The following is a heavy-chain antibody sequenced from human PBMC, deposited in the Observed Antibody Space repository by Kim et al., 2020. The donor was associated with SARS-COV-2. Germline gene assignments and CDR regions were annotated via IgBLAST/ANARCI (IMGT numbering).Heavy chain of an antibody. J-gene: IGHJ4*02. CDR2: INPSGGST. V-gene: IGHV1-46*01. Sequence: ASVKVSCKASGYTFTSYYMHWVRQAPGQGLEWMGIINPSGGSTSYAQKFQGRVTMTRDTSTSTVYMELSSLRSEDTAVYYCARVQSRYCSGGSCYSPFDYWGQGTLVTVSS. CDR3: ARVQSRYCSGGSCYSPFDY. D-gene: IGHD2-15*01. CDR1: GYTFTSYY.